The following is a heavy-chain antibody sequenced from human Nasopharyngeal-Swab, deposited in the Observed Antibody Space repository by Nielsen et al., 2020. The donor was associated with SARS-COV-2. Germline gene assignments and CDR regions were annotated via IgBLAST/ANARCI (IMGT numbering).Heavy chain of an antibody. Sequence: GESLKISCAASGFTFSDYYMSWIRQAPGKGLEWVSYISSNGSTIYYADSVKGRFTISRDNAKNSLYLQMNSLRAEDTAVYYCARDSRYDILTGYLYYYYMDVWGKGTTVTVSS. J-gene: IGHJ6*03. V-gene: IGHV3-11*01. CDR3: ARDSRYDILTGYLYYYYMDV. CDR1: GFTFSDYY. CDR2: ISSNGSTI. D-gene: IGHD3-9*01.